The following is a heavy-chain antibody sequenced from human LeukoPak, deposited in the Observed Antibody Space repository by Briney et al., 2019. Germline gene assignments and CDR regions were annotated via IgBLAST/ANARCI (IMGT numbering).Heavy chain of an antibody. CDR2: IYHSGST. Sequence: PSQTLSLTCTVSGGSISSGGYYWSWIRQPPGKGLEWIGYIYHSGSTYYNPSLKSRVTISVDRSKNQFSLKLSSVTAADTAVYYCARDSTYDSSGYVFWFDPWGQGTLVTVSS. J-gene: IGHJ5*02. V-gene: IGHV4-30-2*01. CDR1: GGSISSGGYY. D-gene: IGHD3-22*01. CDR3: ARDSTYDSSGYVFWFDP.